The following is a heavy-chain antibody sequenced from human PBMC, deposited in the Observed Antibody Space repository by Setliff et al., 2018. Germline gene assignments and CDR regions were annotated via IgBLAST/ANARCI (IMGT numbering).Heavy chain of an antibody. CDR2: ISAYNDNK. CDR3: ARVVYYASGSSLSYGMDV. V-gene: IGHV1-18*01. D-gene: IGHD3-10*01. Sequence: ASVKVSCKASGYSFTSYGISWVRQAPGQGLEWMGWISAYNDNKNYAQKFQGRVTMTTGTSTNTVFMELRSLRSDDTAMFYCARVVYYASGSSLSYGMDVWGQGTAVTV. CDR1: GYSFTSYG. J-gene: IGHJ6*02.